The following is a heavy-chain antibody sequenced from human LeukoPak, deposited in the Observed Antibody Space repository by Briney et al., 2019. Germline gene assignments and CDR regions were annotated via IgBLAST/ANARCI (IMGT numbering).Heavy chain of an antibody. Sequence: GGSLRLSCAASGFTFSSYGMHWVRQAPGKGLEWVAVIWYDGSNKYYADSVKGRFTISRDNSKNTLYLQMNSLRAEDTAVYYCARDRAQMTSYYYDGMDVGGQGTTVTVSS. J-gene: IGHJ6*02. CDR2: IWYDGSNK. CDR3: ARDRAQMTSYYYDGMDV. CDR1: GFTFSSYG. D-gene: IGHD2-2*01. V-gene: IGHV3-33*01.